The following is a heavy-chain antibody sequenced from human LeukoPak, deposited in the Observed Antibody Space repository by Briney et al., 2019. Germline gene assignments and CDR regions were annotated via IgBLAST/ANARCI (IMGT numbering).Heavy chain of an antibody. CDR2: IKEDGSAK. CDR1: GFTFSAYA. J-gene: IGHJ4*02. Sequence: GGSLRLSCEASGFTFSAYAMTWVRQAPGKGLEWVANIKEDGSAKYYVDSMKGRFTISRDNAKNSLYLQINSLRAEDTAVYYCARDSPGYGGYSYWGQGTLVTVSS. V-gene: IGHV3-7*01. CDR3: ARDSPGYGGYSY. D-gene: IGHD5-12*01.